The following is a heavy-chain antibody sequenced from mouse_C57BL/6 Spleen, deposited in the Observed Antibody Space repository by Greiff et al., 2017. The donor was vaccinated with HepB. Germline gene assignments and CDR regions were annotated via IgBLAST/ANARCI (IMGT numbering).Heavy chain of an antibody. V-gene: IGHV3-6*01. CDR2: ISYDGSN. Sequence: EVKLVESGPGLVKPSQSLSLTCSVTGYSITSGYYWNWIRQFPGNKLEWMGYISYDGSNNYNPSLKNRISITRDTSKNQFFLKLNSVTTEDTATYYCARAGRWLLGYWGQGTTLTVSS. CDR1: GYSITSGYY. CDR3: ARAGRWLLGY. J-gene: IGHJ2*01. D-gene: IGHD2-3*01.